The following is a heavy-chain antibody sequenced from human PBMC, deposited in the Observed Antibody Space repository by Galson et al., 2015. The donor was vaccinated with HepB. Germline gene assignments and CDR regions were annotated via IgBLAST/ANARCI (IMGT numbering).Heavy chain of an antibody. CDR2: ISSNGHKT. CDR1: GFNFGINS. Sequence: SLRLSCAVSGFNFGINSMHWVRQAPGKGLEYLSAISSNGHKTYYADSVRGRFTISRDNSKSTLYLQMDSLRPEDTAVYYCALVIPGLDCFDDWGQGPLVPVAS. V-gene: IGHV3-64*02. J-gene: IGHJ4*02. CDR3: ALVIPGLDCFDD. D-gene: IGHD3-16*02.